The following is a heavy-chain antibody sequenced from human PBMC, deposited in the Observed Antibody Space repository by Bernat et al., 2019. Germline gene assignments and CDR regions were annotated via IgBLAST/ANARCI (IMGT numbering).Heavy chain of an antibody. V-gene: IGHV4-59*01. CDR1: GGSISSYY. CDR3: ARGGIAAAGTGFDP. J-gene: IGHJ5*02. CDR2: IYYSGST. Sequence: QVQLQESGPGLVKPSETLSLTCTVSGGSISSYYWSWIRQPPGKGLEWIGYIYYSGSTNYNPSLKSRVTISVDTSKNQFSLKLSSVTAADTAVYYCARGGIAAAGTGFDPWGQGTLVTVSS. D-gene: IGHD6-13*01.